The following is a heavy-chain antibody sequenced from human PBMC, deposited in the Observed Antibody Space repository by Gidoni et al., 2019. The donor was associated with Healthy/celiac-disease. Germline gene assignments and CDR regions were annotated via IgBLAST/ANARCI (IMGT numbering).Heavy chain of an antibody. D-gene: IGHD6-13*01. Sequence: EVQLVESGGGLVQPGRSLSISCAASGFTFDDYAMHWVRQAPGKGLEWVSGISWNSGSIGYADSVKGRFTISRDNAKNSLYLQMNSLRAEDTALYYCAKDRTGYSSSWYSFDYWGQGTLVTVSS. CDR3: AKDRTGYSSSWYSFDY. CDR2: ISWNSGSI. J-gene: IGHJ4*02. V-gene: IGHV3-9*01. CDR1: GFTFDDYA.